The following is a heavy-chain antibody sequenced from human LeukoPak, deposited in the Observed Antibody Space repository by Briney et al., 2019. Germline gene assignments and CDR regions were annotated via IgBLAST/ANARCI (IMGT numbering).Heavy chain of an antibody. CDR2: IRWKASGGTT. Sequence: GGSLRLSCTASGFTFGDYAMSWVRQAPGKGLEWIGFIRWKASGGTTEYAASVKGRFIISRDDSSSIAYLQMNSLTTEDTAVYYCIRDYSSSSPMFDYWGQGTLVPVSS. V-gene: IGHV3-49*04. CDR1: GFTFGDYA. J-gene: IGHJ4*02. CDR3: IRDYSSSSPMFDY. D-gene: IGHD6-6*01.